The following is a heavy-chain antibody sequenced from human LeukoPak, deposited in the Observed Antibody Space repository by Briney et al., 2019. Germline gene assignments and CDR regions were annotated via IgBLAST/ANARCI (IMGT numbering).Heavy chain of an antibody. V-gene: IGHV3-7*01. CDR1: GFSFSSYW. J-gene: IGHJ4*02. CDR2: IKQEGSEK. Sequence: PGGSLRLSCAASGFSFSSYWMSWVRQAPGKGLGWVANIKQEGSEKYYVDSVKGRFTISRDNAKNSLYLQMNSLRAEDTAVYYCARENGYLDYWGQGTLVTVSS. CDR3: ARENGYLDY. D-gene: IGHD2-8*01.